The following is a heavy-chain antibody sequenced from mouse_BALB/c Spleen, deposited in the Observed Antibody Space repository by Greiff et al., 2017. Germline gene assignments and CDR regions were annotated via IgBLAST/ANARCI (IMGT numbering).Heavy chain of an antibody. CDR3: AYYYGTLYYFDD. Sequence: VQLQQSGAELAKPGASVKMSCKASGYTFTSYWMHWVKQRPGQGLEWIGYINPSTGYTEYNQKFKDKATLTADKSSSTAYMQLSSLTSEDSAVYYCAYYYGTLYYFDDWGQGTTLTVSS. CDR1: GYTFTSYW. D-gene: IGHD1-1*01. V-gene: IGHV1-7*01. CDR2: INPSTGYT. J-gene: IGHJ2*01.